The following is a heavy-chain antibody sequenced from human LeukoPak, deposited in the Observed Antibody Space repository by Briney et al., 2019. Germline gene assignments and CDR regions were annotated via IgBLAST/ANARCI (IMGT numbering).Heavy chain of an antibody. CDR3: ARDGCSSASCQHYYYYYMDV. CDR1: GGTFSSYA. V-gene: IGHV1-69*01. J-gene: IGHJ6*03. D-gene: IGHD2-2*01. CDR2: IIPIFGTA. Sequence: SVKVSCKASGGTFSSYAISWVRQAPGQGLEWMGGIIPIFGTANYAQKFQGRVTITADESTSTAYMELSSLRSEDTAVHYCARDGCSSASCQHYYYYYMDVWGKGTTVTVSS.